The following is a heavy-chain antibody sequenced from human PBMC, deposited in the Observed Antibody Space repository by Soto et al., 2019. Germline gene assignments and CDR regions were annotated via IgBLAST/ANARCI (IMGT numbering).Heavy chain of an antibody. CDR2: ISGSGGST. CDR3: AKDQEQLVRNPWFDP. CDR1: GFTFSSYA. Sequence: GGSLRLSCAASGFTFSSYAMSWVRQAPGKGLEWVSAISGSGGSTYYADSVKGRFTISRDNSKNTLYLQMNSLRAEDTAVYYCAKDQEQLVRNPWFDPWGQGTLVTVSS. J-gene: IGHJ5*02. D-gene: IGHD6-13*01. V-gene: IGHV3-23*01.